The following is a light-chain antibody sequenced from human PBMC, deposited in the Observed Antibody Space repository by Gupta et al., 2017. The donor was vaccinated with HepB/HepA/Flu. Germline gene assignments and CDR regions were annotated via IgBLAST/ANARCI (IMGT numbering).Light chain of an antibody. J-gene: IGLJ1*01. CDR1: SSDVANYNY. V-gene: IGLV2-11*01. CDR3: CSYAGRYTYV. Sequence: QSALTQPRSVSGSPGQSVTISCTGTSSDVANYNYVSWYQQHPGKAPKLIIYDVIKRPSGVPDRFSGSKSGNTASLTISGRKAEDEADYYCCSYAGRYTYVFGNGTKVTVL. CDR2: DVI.